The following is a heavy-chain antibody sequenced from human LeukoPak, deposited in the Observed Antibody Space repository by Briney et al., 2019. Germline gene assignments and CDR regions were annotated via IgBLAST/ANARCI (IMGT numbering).Heavy chain of an antibody. CDR1: GYTFTGYY. V-gene: IGHV1-2*02. CDR3: ARGIAARRDPFDY. CDR2: IDPNSSGT. Sequence: ASVKVSCKASGYTFTGYYMHWVRQAPGQGLEWMGWIDPNSSGTNYAQKFQGRVTMTRDTSISTAYMELSRLRSDDTAVYYCARGIAARRDPFDYWGQGTLVTVSS. J-gene: IGHJ4*02. D-gene: IGHD6-6*01.